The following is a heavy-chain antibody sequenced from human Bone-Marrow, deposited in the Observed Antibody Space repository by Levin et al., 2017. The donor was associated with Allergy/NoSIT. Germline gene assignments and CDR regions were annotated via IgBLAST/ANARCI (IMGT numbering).Heavy chain of an antibody. D-gene: IGHD3-9*01. J-gene: IGHJ4*02. Sequence: LSLPCAASGFTFRSYGMHWVRQAPGKGLEWVAVIWYDGSNKYYADSVKGRFTISRDNSKNTLYLQMNSLRAEDTAVYYCARSETGRTLTGYYGYWGQGTLVTVSS. CDR2: IWYDGSNK. V-gene: IGHV3-33*01. CDR3: ARSETGRTLTGYYGY. CDR1: GFTFRSYG.